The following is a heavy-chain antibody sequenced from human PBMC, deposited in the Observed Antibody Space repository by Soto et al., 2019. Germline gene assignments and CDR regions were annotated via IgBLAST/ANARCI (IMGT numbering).Heavy chain of an antibody. D-gene: IGHD2-2*02. Sequence: GGSLRLSCAASGFTFSSYAMHWVRQAPGKGLEWVAVISYDGSNKYYADSVKGRLTISRDNSKNTLYLQMNSLRAEDTAVYYCARARYCSSTSCYRSPYGMDVWGQGTTVTVSS. CDR2: ISYDGSNK. CDR3: ARARYCSSTSCYRSPYGMDV. J-gene: IGHJ6*02. CDR1: GFTFSSYA. V-gene: IGHV3-30-3*01.